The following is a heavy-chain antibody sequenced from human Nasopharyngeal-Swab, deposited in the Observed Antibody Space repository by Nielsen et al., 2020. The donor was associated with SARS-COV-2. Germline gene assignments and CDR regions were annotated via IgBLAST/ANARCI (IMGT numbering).Heavy chain of an antibody. CDR3: ARANSSSWSFDY. Sequence: GESLKISCAASGFTFSSYGMHWVRQAPGKGLEWVAVISYDGSNKYYADSVKGQFTISRDNSKNTLYLQMNSLRAGDTAVYYCARANSSSWSFDYWGQGTLVTVSS. D-gene: IGHD6-13*01. CDR1: GFTFSSYG. CDR2: ISYDGSNK. J-gene: IGHJ4*02. V-gene: IGHV3-30*03.